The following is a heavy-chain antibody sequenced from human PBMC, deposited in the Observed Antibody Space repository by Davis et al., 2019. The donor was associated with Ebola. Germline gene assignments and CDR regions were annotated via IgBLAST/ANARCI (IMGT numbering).Heavy chain of an antibody. CDR1: GGSISSGGYS. Sequence: MPSETLSLTCAVSGGSISSGGYSWSWIRQPPGKGLEWIGYIYHSGSTNYNPSLKSRVTISVDTSKNQFSLKLSSVTAADTAVYYCAGAYGSGSYPDAFDIWGQGTMVTVSS. J-gene: IGHJ3*02. CDR2: IYHSGST. D-gene: IGHD3-10*01. V-gene: IGHV4-30-2*01. CDR3: AGAYGSGSYPDAFDI.